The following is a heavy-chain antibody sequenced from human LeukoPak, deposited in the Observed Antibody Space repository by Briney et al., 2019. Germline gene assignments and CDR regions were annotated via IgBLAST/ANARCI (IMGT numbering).Heavy chain of an antibody. CDR3: ARLAYYYDSSGYYHIFDY. Sequence: SETLSLTCTVSGGSISSYYWSWIRQPPGKGLEWIGYIYYSGSTNYNPSLKSRVTISVDTSKNQFSLKLSSVTAADTAVYYCARLAYYYDSSGYYHIFDYWGQGTLVTVSS. J-gene: IGHJ4*02. D-gene: IGHD3-22*01. CDR2: IYYSGST. CDR1: GGSISSYY. V-gene: IGHV4-59*08.